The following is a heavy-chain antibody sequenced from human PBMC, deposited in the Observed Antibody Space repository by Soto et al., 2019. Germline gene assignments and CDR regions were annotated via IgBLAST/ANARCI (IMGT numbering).Heavy chain of an antibody. V-gene: IGHV3-66*01. CDR2: IYSGGTT. D-gene: IGHD2-2*01. CDR3: ARGHQYYFDY. J-gene: IGHJ4*02. Sequence: GGSLRLSCAASGFTVSGNYLNWVRQAPGKGLDWVSVIYSGGTTDYADSVKGRFTFSRDTSKNTVYLQMSSLRAEDTAVYYCARGHQYYFDYWGQGTLVTVSS. CDR1: GFTVSGNY.